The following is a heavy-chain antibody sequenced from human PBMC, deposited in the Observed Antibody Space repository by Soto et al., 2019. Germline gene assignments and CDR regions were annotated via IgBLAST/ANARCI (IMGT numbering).Heavy chain of an antibody. CDR3: AMCGRGGKAPDPITPPQAPLAARPNY. V-gene: IGHV1-3*01. Sequence: ASVKVSCKASGYTFTSYAMHWVRQAPGQRLEWMGWINAGNGNTKYSQKFQGRVTITRDTSASTAYMELSSLRSEDTAVYYCAMCGRGGKAPDPITPPQAPLAARPNYWGQGTLVTVSS. CDR1: GYTFTSYA. D-gene: IGHD6-6*01. CDR2: INAGNGNT. J-gene: IGHJ4*02.